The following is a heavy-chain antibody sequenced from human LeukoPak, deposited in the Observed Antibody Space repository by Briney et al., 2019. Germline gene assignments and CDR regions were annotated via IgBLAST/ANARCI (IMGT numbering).Heavy chain of an antibody. CDR3: ARDKDWGRYYFDY. CDR1: GFTFTSHD. D-gene: IGHD7-27*01. CDR2: IIPIFGTA. V-gene: IGHV1-69*13. Sequence: SVKVSCKTSGFTFTSHDYNWVRQAPGQGLEWMGGIIPIFGTANYAQKFQGRVTITADESTSTAYMELSSLRSEDTAVYYCARDKDWGRYYFDYWGQGALVTVSS. J-gene: IGHJ4*02.